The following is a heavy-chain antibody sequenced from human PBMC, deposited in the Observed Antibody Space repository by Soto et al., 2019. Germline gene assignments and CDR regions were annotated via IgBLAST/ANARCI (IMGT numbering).Heavy chain of an antibody. CDR1: GCTFSNFW. D-gene: IGHD6-13*01. CDR3: ARSPRGSPYFDY. J-gene: IGHJ4*02. V-gene: IGHV5-51*01. CDR2: IYPGDHET. Sequence: GESLKISCQCSGCTFSNFWIGWVRQLPGKGLEWMGIIYPGDHETRYSPSFHGKVTISADKSINTAYLQWNSLEASDTAFYFCARSPRGSPYFDYWGQGALVTVSS.